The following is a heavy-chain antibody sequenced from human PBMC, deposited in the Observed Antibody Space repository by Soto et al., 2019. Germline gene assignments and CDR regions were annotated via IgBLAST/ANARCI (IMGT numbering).Heavy chain of an antibody. Sequence: ASVKVSCKASGYTFTGYYMHWVRQAPGQGLEWMGWINPNSGGTNYAQKFQGWVTMTRDTSISTAYMELSRLRSDDTAVYYCARAGIAVAGTGGEFDYWGQGTLVTVSS. V-gene: IGHV1-2*04. J-gene: IGHJ4*02. CDR3: ARAGIAVAGTGGEFDY. D-gene: IGHD6-19*01. CDR1: GYTFTGYY. CDR2: INPNSGGT.